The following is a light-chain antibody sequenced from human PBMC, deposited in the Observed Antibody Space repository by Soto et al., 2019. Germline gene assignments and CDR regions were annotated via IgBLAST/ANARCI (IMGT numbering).Light chain of an antibody. CDR3: QQYNSYWT. J-gene: IGKJ1*01. V-gene: IGKV1-5*01. CDR2: DAS. CDR1: QSISSW. Sequence: DIQMTQSPSTLSASVGDRVTITCRASQSISSWLAWYQQKPGKAPKLLIYDASTLKGGVPSRFSGSGSGTEFTLTISSLQPDDFATYYCQQYNSYWTFGQGTKVDI.